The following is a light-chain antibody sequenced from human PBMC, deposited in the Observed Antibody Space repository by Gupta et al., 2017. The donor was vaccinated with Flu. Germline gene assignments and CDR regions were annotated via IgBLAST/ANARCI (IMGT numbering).Light chain of an antibody. CDR3: RQQKHWPCT. J-gene: IGKJ2*02. CDR2: KVF. CDR1: QGLVYRDGNTF. V-gene: IGKV2-30*01. Sequence: DVFMTQSPLSLPVTLGQSASISFTSSQGLVYRDGNTFLCWFHQRPGQSPRRLIYKVFHMDSGVPDRFSGSGSGAHFTLSITRVEPADVGVYSCRQQKHWPCTLGRGTKLEIK.